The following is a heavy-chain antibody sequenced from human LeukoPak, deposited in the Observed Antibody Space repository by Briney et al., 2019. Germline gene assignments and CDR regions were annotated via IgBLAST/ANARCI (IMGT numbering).Heavy chain of an antibody. V-gene: IGHV4-4*07. D-gene: IGHD3-3*01. J-gene: IGHJ5*02. Sequence: SETLSLTCTVSGGSISSYYWSWIRQPAGRGLEGIGRIYTGGSTNYNPSLKSRVTISVNKPKNHFTRKLTAVTAAATAVYSCAIGGGDCFDPWGQGTLVTVSS. CDR2: IYTGGST. CDR3: AIGGGDCFDP. CDR1: GGSISSYY.